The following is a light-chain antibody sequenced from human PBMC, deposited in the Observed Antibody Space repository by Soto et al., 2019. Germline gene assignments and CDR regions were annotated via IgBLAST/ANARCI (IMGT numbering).Light chain of an antibody. V-gene: IGKV1-39*01. Sequence: DIQMTQSPSSLSASVGDRVTITCRASQSISNFLNWYQQKPGKAPKLLIHTTSSLQSGVPSRFSASGTGTDFTLTISSLQPEDFATYYCQQSYNTPQTFGGGTKVEI. CDR3: QQSYNTPQT. J-gene: IGKJ4*01. CDR2: TTS. CDR1: QSISNF.